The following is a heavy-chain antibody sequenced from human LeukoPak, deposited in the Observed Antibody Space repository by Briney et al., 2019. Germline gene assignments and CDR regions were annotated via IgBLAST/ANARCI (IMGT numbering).Heavy chain of an antibody. Sequence: GGSLRLSCVVSGFTFSTYGMSWVRQAPGKGLEWVSTISGSGGATYYADSVKGRFTISRDNAKNSLYLQMNSLRAEDTALYYCARGGPYYYDSSGYYYPFDYWGQGTLVTVSS. CDR2: ISGSGGAT. V-gene: IGHV3-23*01. CDR1: GFTFSTYG. CDR3: ARGGPYYYDSSGYYYPFDY. D-gene: IGHD3-22*01. J-gene: IGHJ4*02.